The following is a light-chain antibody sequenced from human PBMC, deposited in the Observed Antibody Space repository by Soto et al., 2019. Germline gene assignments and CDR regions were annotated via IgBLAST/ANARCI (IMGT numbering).Light chain of an antibody. CDR1: QSVSSNY. Sequence: EIVLRQFPGTLSLSPGERATLSCRASQSVSSNYLAWYQQRPGQAPRILISAASRRATGIPDRFSGSGSGTDFTLTISRLEPEDIAVDYCQQYGSSPWTFGQGTKVEIK. CDR3: QQYGSSPWT. V-gene: IGKV3-20*01. J-gene: IGKJ1*01. CDR2: AAS.